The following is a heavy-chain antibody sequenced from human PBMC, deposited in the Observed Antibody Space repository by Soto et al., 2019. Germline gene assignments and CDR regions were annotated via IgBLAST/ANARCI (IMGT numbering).Heavy chain of an antibody. CDR3: AKATATGGGAFDI. D-gene: IGHD2-8*02. Sequence: PGGSLRLSCAASGFICSSYDMSWVRQAPGKGLEWVSTILVDGRTFYVDSVKGRFTISRDNSKNTVYLQMNSLTAGDTDLYYCAKATATGGGAFDICGQGTMVTVSS. CDR1: GFICSSYD. J-gene: IGHJ3*02. CDR2: ILVDGRT. V-gene: IGHV3-23*01.